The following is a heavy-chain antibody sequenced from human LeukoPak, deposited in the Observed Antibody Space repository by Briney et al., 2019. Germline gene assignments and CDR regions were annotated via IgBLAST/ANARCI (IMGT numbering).Heavy chain of an antibody. CDR2: IYTSGST. CDR1: GGSISSYY. J-gene: IGHJ4*02. D-gene: IGHD5-12*01. CDR3: ARIGSGYDYDY. Sequence: SEALSLTCTVSGGSISSYYWSWIRQPAGKGLEWIGRIYTSGSTDYNPSLKSRVTMSVDTSTNQFSLKLSSVTAADPAVYYCARIGSGYDYDYWGQGTLVTVSS. V-gene: IGHV4-4*07.